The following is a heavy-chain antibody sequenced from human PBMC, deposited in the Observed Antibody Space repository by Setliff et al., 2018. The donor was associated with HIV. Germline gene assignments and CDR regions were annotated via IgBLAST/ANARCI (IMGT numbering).Heavy chain of an antibody. CDR3: ARDHTALQFWPYYFDY. CDR2: TSYDGRTT. V-gene: IGHV3-30*03. D-gene: IGHD3-3*02. Sequence: LKISCVASGFTFSSYGMHWVRQAPGKGLEWVAVTSYDGRTTYFGDSVKGRFTISRDNSKDTLYLEMNSLRSEDTAVYFCARDHTALQFWPYYFDYGGLGVQVTVSS. CDR1: GFTFSSYG. J-gene: IGHJ4*02.